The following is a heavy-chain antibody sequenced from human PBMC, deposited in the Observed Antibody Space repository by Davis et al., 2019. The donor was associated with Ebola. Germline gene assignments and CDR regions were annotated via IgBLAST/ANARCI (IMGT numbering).Heavy chain of an antibody. CDR3: ARVGDGYNSGY. J-gene: IGHJ4*02. Sequence: SVKVSCKTSGYSFPTYGISWVRQAPGQGLEWMGRIIPILGIANYAQKFQGRVTITADKSTSTAYMELSSLRSEDTAVYYCARVGDGYNSGYWGQGTLVTVSS. V-gene: IGHV1-69*04. CDR2: IIPILGIA. CDR1: GYSFPTYG. D-gene: IGHD5-24*01.